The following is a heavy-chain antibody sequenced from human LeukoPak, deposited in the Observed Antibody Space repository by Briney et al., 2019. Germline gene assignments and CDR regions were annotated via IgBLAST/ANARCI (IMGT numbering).Heavy chain of an antibody. Sequence: PSETLSLTCTVSGGSISSYYWSWIRQPPGKGLEWIGYIYYSGSTNYNPSLKSRVTISVDTSKNQFSLKLSSVTAADTAVYYCARVYYGSGSYYNVDWFDPWGQGTLVTVSS. CDR3: ARVYYGSGSYYNVDWFDP. V-gene: IGHV4-59*01. D-gene: IGHD3-10*01. CDR2: IYYSGST. J-gene: IGHJ5*02. CDR1: GGSISSYY.